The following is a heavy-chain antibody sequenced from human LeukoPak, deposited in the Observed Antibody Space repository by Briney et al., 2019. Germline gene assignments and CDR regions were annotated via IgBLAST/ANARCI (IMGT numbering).Heavy chain of an antibody. CDR2: ISGSGGST. V-gene: IGHV3-23*01. CDR3: ARATSGWYYFDY. CDR1: GFTFSSYA. Sequence: GGSLRLSCAASGFTFSSYAMSWVRQAPGKGLELVSAISGSGGSTYYADSVKGRFTISRDNSKNTLYLQMNSLRAEDTAVYYCARATSGWYYFDYWGQGTLVTVSS. J-gene: IGHJ4*02. D-gene: IGHD6-19*01.